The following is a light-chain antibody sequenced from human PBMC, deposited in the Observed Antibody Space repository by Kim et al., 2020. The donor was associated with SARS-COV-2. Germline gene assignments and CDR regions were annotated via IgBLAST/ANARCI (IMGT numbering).Light chain of an antibody. CDR2: AAS. CDR1: QDIRDW. Sequence: DIQMTQSPSSVSASVGDRVTITCRASQDIRDWLAWYQQMPGKATKLLIYAASRLQLGVPSRFSGSASGTDFTLTISSLQAEDFATYYCQQAHTFPYTFGQGTKLEI. V-gene: IGKV1-12*01. J-gene: IGKJ2*01. CDR3: QQAHTFPYT.